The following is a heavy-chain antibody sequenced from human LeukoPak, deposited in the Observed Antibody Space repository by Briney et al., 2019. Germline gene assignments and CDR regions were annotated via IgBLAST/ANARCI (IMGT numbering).Heavy chain of an antibody. V-gene: IGHV3-33*03. J-gene: IGHJ4*02. CDR3: ARAESGSQFDY. Sequence: GRSLRLSCAASGFTFSTFGMHWVRQAPGKGLEWVAVIFYDGTKKYYADSVQGRFTISRDTSKNTLYLQMNSLRAEDTAVYYCARAESGSQFDYWGQGTLVSVSS. CDR2: IFYDGTKK. D-gene: IGHD6-6*01. CDR1: GFTFSTFG.